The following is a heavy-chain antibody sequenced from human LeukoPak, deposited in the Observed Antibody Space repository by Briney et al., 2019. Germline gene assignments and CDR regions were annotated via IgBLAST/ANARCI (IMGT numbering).Heavy chain of an antibody. CDR1: GYIFAHNG. Sequence: ASVKVSCKTSGYIFAHNGISWVRQAPGQGPEWMGWISAYNGDTNYAQNFQGRVTMTRDTSTSTVYMELRSLRSEDTAVYYCGLRGYSYGYVSDYFDYWGQGTLVTVSS. CDR2: ISAYNGDT. D-gene: IGHD5-18*01. CDR3: GLRGYSYGYVSDYFDY. V-gene: IGHV1-18*01. J-gene: IGHJ4*02.